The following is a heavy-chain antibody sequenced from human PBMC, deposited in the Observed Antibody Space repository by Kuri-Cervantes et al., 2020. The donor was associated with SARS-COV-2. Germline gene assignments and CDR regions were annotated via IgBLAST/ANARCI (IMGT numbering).Heavy chain of an antibody. Sequence: ASVKVSCKASGYTFTGYYMHWVRQAPGQGLEWMGWINPNSGGTNYAQKFQGRVTMTRDTSISTAYMELSRLRSDDTAVYYCARLLRGAYYYYYMDVWGKGTTVTVSS. CDR2: INPNSGGT. CDR3: ARLLRGAYYYYYMDV. CDR1: GYTFTGYY. J-gene: IGHJ6*03. D-gene: IGHD1-26*01. V-gene: IGHV1-2*02.